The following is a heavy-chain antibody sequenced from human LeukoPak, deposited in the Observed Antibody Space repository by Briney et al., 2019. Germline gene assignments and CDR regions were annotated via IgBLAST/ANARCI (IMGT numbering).Heavy chain of an antibody. V-gene: IGHV1-2*02. D-gene: IGHD2-21*02. CDR2: INPNSGGT. J-gene: IGHJ4*02. CDR3: ASLGGRTYCGGDCLDY. CDR1: GYTFTGYY. Sequence: GASVKVSCKASGYTFTGYYMHWVRQAPGQGLEWMGWINPNSGGTNYAQKFQGRVTMTRDTSISTAYMELSRLRSDDTAVYYCASLGGRTYCGGDCLDYWGQGTLVTVSS.